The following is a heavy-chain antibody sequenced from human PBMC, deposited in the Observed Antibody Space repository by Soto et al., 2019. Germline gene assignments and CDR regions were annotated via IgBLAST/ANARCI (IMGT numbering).Heavy chain of an antibody. Sequence: PGGSLRLSCAASGFTFSSYAMHWVRQAPGKGLEWVAVISYDGSNKYYADSVKGRFTISRDNSKNTLYLQMNSLRAEDTAVYYCARDPDDSSGWYPEYFQHWGQGTLVTVSS. CDR2: ISYDGSNK. J-gene: IGHJ1*01. CDR1: GFTFSSYA. CDR3: ARDPDDSSGWYPEYFQH. D-gene: IGHD6-19*01. V-gene: IGHV3-30-3*01.